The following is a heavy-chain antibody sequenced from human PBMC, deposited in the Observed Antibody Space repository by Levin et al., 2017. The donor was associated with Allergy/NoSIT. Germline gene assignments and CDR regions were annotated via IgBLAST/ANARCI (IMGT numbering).Heavy chain of an antibody. V-gene: IGHV3-30*03. CDR2: ISYDGSNK. CDR1: GFTFSSYG. CDR3: ASPLEVAAAGLDP. J-gene: IGHJ5*02. D-gene: IGHD6-13*01. Sequence: QSGGSLRLSCAASGFTFSSYGMHWVRQAPGKGLEWVAVISYDGSNKYYADSVKGRFTISRDNSKNTLYLQMNSLRAEDTAVYYCASPLEVAAAGLDPWGQGTLVTVSS.